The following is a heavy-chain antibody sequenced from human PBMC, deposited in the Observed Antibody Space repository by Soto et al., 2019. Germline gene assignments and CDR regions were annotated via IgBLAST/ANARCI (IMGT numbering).Heavy chain of an antibody. CDR3: AILKQASGGIDY. Sequence: PGQGLEGVGRINPKTGDTYYXQKFQGRVTMTRDTSISTAYRELSSLESDDTAFCYGAILKQASGGIDYWGQGTMVTVSS. D-gene: IGHD2-8*02. V-gene: IGHV1-2*06. J-gene: IGHJ4*02. CDR2: INPKTGDT.